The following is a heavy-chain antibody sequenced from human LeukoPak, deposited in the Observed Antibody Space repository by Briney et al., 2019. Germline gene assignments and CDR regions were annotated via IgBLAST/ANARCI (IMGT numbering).Heavy chain of an antibody. CDR3: AKVPVRYFGLTVYYYGMDV. CDR1: GFTVSSNY. D-gene: IGHD3-9*01. CDR2: ISGSGGST. Sequence: GGSLRLSCAASGFTVSSNYISWVRQAPGKGLEWVSAISGSGGSTYYADSVKGRFTISRDNSKNTLYLQMNSLRAEDTAVYYCAKVPVRYFGLTVYYYGMDVWGQGTTVTVSS. J-gene: IGHJ6*02. V-gene: IGHV3-23*01.